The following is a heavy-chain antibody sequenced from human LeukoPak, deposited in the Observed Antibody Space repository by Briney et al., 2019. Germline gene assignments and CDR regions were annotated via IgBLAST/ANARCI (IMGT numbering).Heavy chain of an antibody. Sequence: SETLSLTCAVSGGSISSYYWSWIRQPPGKGLEWIGYIYYSGSTNYNPSPTSGATISVDTPKNQVSLKLSSVSAADTAVYYCARQYSRGWYGHDYWGQGTLVTVSS. CDR3: ARQYSRGWYGHDY. D-gene: IGHD6-19*01. CDR1: GGSISSYY. J-gene: IGHJ4*02. CDR2: IYYSGST. V-gene: IGHV4-59*08.